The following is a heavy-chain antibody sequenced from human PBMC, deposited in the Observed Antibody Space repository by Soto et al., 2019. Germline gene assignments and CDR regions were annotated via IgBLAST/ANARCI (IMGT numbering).Heavy chain of an antibody. CDR2: ITPIYPTT. J-gene: IGHJ4*02. CDR1: GGTFYTYT. V-gene: IGHV1-69*01. D-gene: IGHD5-18*01. CDR3: ARIPRYSFPTSDDLDS. Sequence: QVQLVQSGAEVRKPGSSVQVSCKASGGTFYTYTFSWVRQAPGQGLEWMGRITPIYPTTNYAEKFQGRLTVTADDSTSTAYMELSSLTSDDTAVYYCARIPRYSFPTSDDLDSWGQGTLVTVSS.